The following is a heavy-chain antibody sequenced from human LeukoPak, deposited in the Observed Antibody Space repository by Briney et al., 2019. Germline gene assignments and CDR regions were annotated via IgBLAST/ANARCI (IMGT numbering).Heavy chain of an antibody. CDR2: IWYDGSNK. V-gene: IGHV3-33*08. CDR1: GFTFSNYA. J-gene: IGHJ4*02. CDR3: ARDVWHSSGWYYDY. Sequence: PGGSLRLSCAASGFTFSNYAMRWVRQAPGKGLEWVAVIWYDGSNKYYADSVRGRFTISRDNSKNTLNLQMNSLRAEDTAVYFCARDVWHSSGWYYDYWGQGTLVTVSS. D-gene: IGHD6-19*01.